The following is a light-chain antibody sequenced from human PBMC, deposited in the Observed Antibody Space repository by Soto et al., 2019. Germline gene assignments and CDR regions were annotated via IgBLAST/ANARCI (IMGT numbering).Light chain of an antibody. CDR2: AAS. CDR1: QSFSGNY. CDR3: QHNGRS. Sequence: EIGLTQSPGTLSLSPGERVTLSCRASQSFSGNYLTWYQQRPGQAPRLLIYAASSRATGISDRFSGSGSGTDFTLIINRLDPEDSAVYYCQHNGRSFGQGTRLEIK. J-gene: IGKJ5*01. V-gene: IGKV3-20*01.